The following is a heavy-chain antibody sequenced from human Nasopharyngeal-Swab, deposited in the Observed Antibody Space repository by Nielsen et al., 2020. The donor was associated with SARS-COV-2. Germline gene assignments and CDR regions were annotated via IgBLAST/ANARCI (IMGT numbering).Heavy chain of an antibody. D-gene: IGHD4-17*01. CDR1: GFTFDDYA. CDR3: AKDIMVYGDYVGAFDI. V-gene: IGHV3-9*01. J-gene: IGHJ3*02. Sequence: GGSLRLSCAAPGFTFDDYAIHWVRQAPGKGLEWVSGISWNSGSIGYADSVKGRFTISRDNAKNPLYLQMNSLRAEDTALYYCAKDIMVYGDYVGAFDIWGQGTMVTVSS. CDR2: ISWNSGSI.